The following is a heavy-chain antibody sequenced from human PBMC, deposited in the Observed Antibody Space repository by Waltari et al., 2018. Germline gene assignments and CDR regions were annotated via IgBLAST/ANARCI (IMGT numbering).Heavy chain of an antibody. Sequence: QVQLQQWGAGLLKPSETLSLTCAVYGGSFSGYYWSWIRQPPGKGLEWIGEINHSGSTNYNPSLKSRVTISVDTSKNQFSLKRSSVTAADTAVYYCASTKMITFGGVIVRSGYYYGMDVWGQGTTVTVSS. CDR2: INHSGST. CDR1: GGSFSGYY. V-gene: IGHV4-34*01. D-gene: IGHD3-16*02. J-gene: IGHJ6*02. CDR3: ASTKMITFGGVIVRSGYYYGMDV.